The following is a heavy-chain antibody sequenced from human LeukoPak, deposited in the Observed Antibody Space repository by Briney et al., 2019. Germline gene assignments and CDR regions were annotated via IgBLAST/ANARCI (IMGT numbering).Heavy chain of an antibody. CDR1: GFAFDDYF. D-gene: IGHD6-6*01. Sequence: GGSLRLSCAASGFAFDDYFMHWVRQAPGKGLEWVSVISWNGASKYYADSVRGRFTISRDNSKNCLYLQMNSLRTEDTALYYCAKDSAGRTIAARWFDSWGQGTLVTVSS. V-gene: IGHV3-43*01. CDR3: AKDSAGRTIAARWFDS. J-gene: IGHJ5*01. CDR2: ISWNGASK.